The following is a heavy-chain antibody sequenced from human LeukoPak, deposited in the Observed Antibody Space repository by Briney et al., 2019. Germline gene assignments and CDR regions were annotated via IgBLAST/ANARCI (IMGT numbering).Heavy chain of an antibody. CDR1: GSIFTSDG. Sequence: ASVKVSCKASGSIFTSDGISWVRQAPGQGLQWMGWINPYSGNTDYALKFQGRVAMTTDTSTSTAYMELRSLRPDDTAVYYCARVHGSDGGCYFNYYFYGFDVWGQGTTVTVSS. J-gene: IGHJ6*02. CDR3: ARVHGSDGGCYFNYYFYGFDV. D-gene: IGHD2-15*01. CDR2: INPYSGNT. V-gene: IGHV1-18*01.